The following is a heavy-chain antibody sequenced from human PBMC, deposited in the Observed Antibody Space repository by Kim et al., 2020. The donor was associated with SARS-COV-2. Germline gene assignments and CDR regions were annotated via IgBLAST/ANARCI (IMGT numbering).Heavy chain of an antibody. Sequence: ASVKVSCKASGYTFTSYAMHWVRQAPGQRLEWMGWINAGNGNTKYSQKFQGRVTITRDTSASTAYMELSSLRSEDTAVYYCARGMARLRLGEARTEYNWFDPWGQGTLVTVSS. D-gene: IGHD3-16*01. CDR2: INAGNGNT. CDR1: GYTFTSYA. V-gene: IGHV1-3*01. CDR3: ARGMARLRLGEARTEYNWFDP. J-gene: IGHJ5*02.